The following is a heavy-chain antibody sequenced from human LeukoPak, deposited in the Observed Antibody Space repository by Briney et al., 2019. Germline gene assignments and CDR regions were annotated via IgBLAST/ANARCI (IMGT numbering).Heavy chain of an antibody. V-gene: IGHV4-59*08. CDR2: IYVTGT. D-gene: IGHD3-16*02. CDR1: GGSIGTYY. J-gene: IGHJ6*03. Sequence: LSETLSLTCTVSGGSIGTYYWSWVRQSPGTGLEWIGYIYVTGTRYNPYLQSRVTISVDRSRNQFFLKMTSVTAADTAVYYCARHIGGGIEDMDVWGRGTKVTVSS. CDR3: ARHIGGGIEDMDV.